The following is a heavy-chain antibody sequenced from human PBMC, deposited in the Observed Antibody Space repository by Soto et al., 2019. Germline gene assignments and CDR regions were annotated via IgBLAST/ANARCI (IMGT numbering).Heavy chain of an antibody. D-gene: IGHD3-3*01. J-gene: IGHJ4*02. Sequence: GGSLRLSCAASGLTFSSYAMSWVRQAPGKGLEWVSHISNSGRSTKYADSVKGRFTISRDNSKNTLYLQMNSLRAEDTAIYYCAKDALAYYDFWSWGQGXLVTVYS. CDR1: GLTFSSYA. CDR3: AKDALAYYDFWS. V-gene: IGHV3-23*01. CDR2: ISNSGRST.